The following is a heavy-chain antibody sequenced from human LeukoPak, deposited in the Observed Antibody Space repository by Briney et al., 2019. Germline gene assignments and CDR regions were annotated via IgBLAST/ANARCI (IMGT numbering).Heavy chain of an antibody. CDR1: GFTFSSYG. V-gene: IGHV3-33*01. J-gene: IGHJ5*02. CDR2: IWYDGSNK. D-gene: IGHD3-3*01. CDR3: AGEGGYYDFWSGPIGPLTT. Sequence: PGRSLRLSCAASGFTFSSYGMHWVRQAPGKGLEWVAVIWYDGSNKYYADSVKGRFTISRDNSKNTLYLQMNSLRAEDTAVYYCAGEGGYYDFWSGPIGPLTTWGQGTLVTVSS.